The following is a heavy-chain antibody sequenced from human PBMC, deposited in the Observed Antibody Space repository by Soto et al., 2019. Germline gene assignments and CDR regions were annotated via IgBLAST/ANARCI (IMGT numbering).Heavy chain of an antibody. J-gene: IGHJ4*02. Sequence: QVPLQESGPGLVKPSGTLSLTCAVSGGSISSSNWWSWVRQPPGKGLEWIGEIYHSGSTNYNPSLKSRVTISVDKSKNQFSLKLSSVTAADTAVYYCARDSERGYSGYDLDYWGQGTLVTVSS. CDR2: IYHSGST. V-gene: IGHV4-4*02. CDR1: GGSISSSNW. D-gene: IGHD5-12*01. CDR3: ARDSERGYSGYDLDY.